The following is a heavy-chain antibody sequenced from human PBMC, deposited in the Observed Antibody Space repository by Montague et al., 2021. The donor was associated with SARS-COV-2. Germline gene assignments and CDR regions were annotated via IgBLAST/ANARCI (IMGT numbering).Heavy chain of an antibody. CDR3: ARGCLSYLGAGSHCYGMDV. J-gene: IGHJ6*02. D-gene: IGHD3-10*01. Sequence: SETLSLTCSVSGTSITSYYWNWIRQPPGKGLEWIGYISDSGSRNYSPSLKSRVTMSVDTSKNQMSLKLTSVTAADTAVYYCARGCLSYLGAGSHCYGMDVWGQGTTVTVSS. V-gene: IGHV4-59*01. CDR2: ISDSGSR. CDR1: GTSITSYY.